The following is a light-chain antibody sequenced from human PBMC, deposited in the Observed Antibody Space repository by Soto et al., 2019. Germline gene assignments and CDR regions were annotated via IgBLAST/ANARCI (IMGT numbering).Light chain of an antibody. Sequence: DIQVTQSPSSLSASAGDRVTITCRASQNIFTYLNWYQQRPGKAPNLLIYATSNLQSGVPSRFSGSGSGTDFTLTISSLQPEDFATYYCQHSYSSPTFGQGTKVDIK. CDR1: QNIFTY. CDR3: QHSYSSPT. V-gene: IGKV1-39*01. J-gene: IGKJ2*01. CDR2: ATS.